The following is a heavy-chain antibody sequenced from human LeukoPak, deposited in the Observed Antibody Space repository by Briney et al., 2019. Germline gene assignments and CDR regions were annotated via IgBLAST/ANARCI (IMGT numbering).Heavy chain of an antibody. CDR2: IYSKTDGGTT. D-gene: IGHD3-3*01. CDR3: TTGFFGVVNDAFDI. V-gene: IGHV3-15*01. J-gene: IGHJ3*02. Sequence: GGSLRLSCAASGFTFSNAWMNWVRQAPGKGLEWVGRIYSKTDGGTTDYAAPVKGRFTISRDDSKNTLYLQMNSLKIEDTALYYCTTGFFGVVNDAFDIWGQGTMVTVSS. CDR1: GFTFSNAW.